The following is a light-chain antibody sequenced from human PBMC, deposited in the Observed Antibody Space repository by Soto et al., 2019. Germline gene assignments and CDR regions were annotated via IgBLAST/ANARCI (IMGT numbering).Light chain of an antibody. CDR2: EGT. J-gene: IGLJ1*01. CDR1: SSDVGSYDL. V-gene: IGLV2-23*01. CDR3: CSYASSRTFV. Sequence: QSALTQPASVSGSPGQSITIFCTGTSSDVGSYDLVSWYQQYPGKAPKLMIYEGTKRPSGVSYRFSGSRSGNTASLTISGLQAEDEADYYCCSYASSRTFVFGIGTKVTV.